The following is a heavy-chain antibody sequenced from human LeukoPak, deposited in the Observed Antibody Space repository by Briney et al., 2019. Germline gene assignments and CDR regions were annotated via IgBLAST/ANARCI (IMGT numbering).Heavy chain of an antibody. D-gene: IGHD1-26*01. CDR3: AKGTDRTGGSSF. Sequence: GGSLRLSCAASGFTFSSYAMSWVRQAPGKGLEWVSAISGSGGSTYYADSVKGRFTMSRDNSKNTLYLQMTSLRADDTAVYYCAKGTDRTGGSSFWGQGTLVTVSS. CDR2: ISGSGGST. J-gene: IGHJ4*02. V-gene: IGHV3-23*01. CDR1: GFTFSSYA.